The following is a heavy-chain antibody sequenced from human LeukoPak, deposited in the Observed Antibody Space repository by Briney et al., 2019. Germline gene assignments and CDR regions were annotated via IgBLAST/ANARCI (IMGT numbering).Heavy chain of an antibody. D-gene: IGHD6-13*01. CDR2: ISGSGGST. V-gene: IGHV3-23*01. Sequence: PGGSLRLSCAASGFTFSSYAMSWVRQAPGKGLEWVSAISGSGGSTYYADSVKGRFTISRDNSKNTLYLQMNSLRAEDTAVYYCAKDRGERLYSSSWYGDADYWGQGTLVTVSS. CDR3: AKDRGERLYSSSWYGDADY. J-gene: IGHJ4*02. CDR1: GFTFSSYA.